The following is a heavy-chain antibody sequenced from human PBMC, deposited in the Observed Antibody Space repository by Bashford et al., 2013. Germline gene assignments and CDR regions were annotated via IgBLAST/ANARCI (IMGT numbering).Heavy chain of an antibody. V-gene: IGHV4-59*12. CDR3: ARAGLELDY. CDR1: GGSISSYY. J-gene: IGHJ4*02. D-gene: IGHD1-1*01. CDR2: IYYSGST. Sequence: RPLLYSSETLSLTCTVSGGSISSYYWSWIRQPPGKGLEWIGYIYYSGSTYYNPSLKSRVTISVDTSKNQFSLKLSSVTAADTAVYYCARAGLELDYWGQGTLVTVSS.